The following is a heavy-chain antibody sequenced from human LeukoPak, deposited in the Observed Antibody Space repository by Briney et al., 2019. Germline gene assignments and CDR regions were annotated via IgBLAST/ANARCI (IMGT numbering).Heavy chain of an antibody. CDR2: ISSSSSYI. CDR1: GFTFSSYS. D-gene: IGHD3-3*01. V-gene: IGHV3-21*01. J-gene: IGHJ6*02. Sequence: PGGSLRLSCAASGFTFSSYSMNWVRQAPGKGLEWVSSISSSSSYIYYADSVKGRFTISRDNAKNSLYLQMNSLRAEDTAVYYCARMMLGTDYDFWSGYYPNNYYYYGMDVWGQGTTVTVSS. CDR3: ARMMLGTDYDFWSGYYPNNYYYYGMDV.